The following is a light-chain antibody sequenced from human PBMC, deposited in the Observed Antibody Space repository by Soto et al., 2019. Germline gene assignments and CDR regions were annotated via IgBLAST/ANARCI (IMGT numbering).Light chain of an antibody. Sequence: EIVLTQSPGTLSLSPGERATLSCRASQSVSGIYLAWYQQKPGQAPRLLIYGASSRATGIPDRFSGSGSGTNFTLTISRLEPEDFAVYYCQHFASSLWTFGQGTKVEIK. CDR1: QSVSGIY. V-gene: IGKV3-20*01. J-gene: IGKJ1*01. CDR2: GAS. CDR3: QHFASSLWT.